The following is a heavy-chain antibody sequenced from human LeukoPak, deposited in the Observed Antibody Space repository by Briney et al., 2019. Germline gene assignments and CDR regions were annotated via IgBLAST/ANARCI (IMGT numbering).Heavy chain of an antibody. D-gene: IGHD4-23*01. V-gene: IGHV1-69*13. CDR3: VSLTTVVTDWFDP. J-gene: IGHJ5*02. Sequence: SVKVSCKASGGTFSSYAISWVRQAPGKGLEWMGGIIPIFGTANYAQKFQGRVTITADESTSTAYMELSSLRSEDTAVYYCVSLTTVVTDWFDPWGQGTLVTVSS. CDR2: IIPIFGTA. CDR1: GGTFSSYA.